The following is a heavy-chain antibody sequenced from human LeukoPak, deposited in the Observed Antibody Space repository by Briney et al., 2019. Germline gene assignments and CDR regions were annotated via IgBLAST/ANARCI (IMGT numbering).Heavy chain of an antibody. J-gene: IGHJ4*02. CDR1: GGSISSSSYY. D-gene: IGHD3-3*01. CDR2: IYYSGST. CDR3: ARLDLRGSGYPDY. V-gene: IGHV4-39*01. Sequence: SETLSLTCTVSGGSISSSSYYWGWIRQPPGKGLEWIGSIYYSGSTYYNPSLKSRVTISVDTSKNQFSLKLSSVTAADTAVYYCARLDLRGSGYPDYWGQGTLVTVSS.